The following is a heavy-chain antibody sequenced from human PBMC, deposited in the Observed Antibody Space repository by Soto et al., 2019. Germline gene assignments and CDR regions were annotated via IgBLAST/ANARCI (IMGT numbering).Heavy chain of an antibody. CDR3: AREDYGRHYFDY. CDR2: ISYDGSNK. V-gene: IGHV3-30-3*01. CDR1: GFTFSSDA. D-gene: IGHD4-17*01. Sequence: PGGSLILSCAASGFTFSSDAMHWVRQAPGKGLEWVAVISYDGSNKYYADSVKGRFTISRDNSKNTLYLQMNSLRAEDTAVYYCAREDYGRHYFDYWGQGTLVTVSS. J-gene: IGHJ4*02.